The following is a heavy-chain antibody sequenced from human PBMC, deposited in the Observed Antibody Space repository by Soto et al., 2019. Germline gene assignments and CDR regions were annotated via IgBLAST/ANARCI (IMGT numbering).Heavy chain of an antibody. CDR3: AKEGIRFLEWLSPPRAPGLDL. V-gene: IGHV3-30*18. J-gene: IGHJ3*01. CDR2: ISYHGSNK. Sequence: QVQLVESGGGVVQPGRSLRLSCAASGFTFSTHGMEWVRQAPGKGLEWVAVISYHGSNKFYADSVKGRFTISRDNSKNTLYLQMNSLRAEDTAMYYCAKEGIRFLEWLSPPRAPGLDLWGQGTMVTVSS. CDR1: GFTFSTHG. D-gene: IGHD3-3*01.